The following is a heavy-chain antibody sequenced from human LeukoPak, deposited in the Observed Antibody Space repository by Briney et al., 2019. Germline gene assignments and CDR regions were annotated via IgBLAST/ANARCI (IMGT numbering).Heavy chain of an antibody. Sequence: SETLSPTCTVSGGSISSYYWSWIRQPAGKGLEWIGRIYTSGSTNYNPSLKSRVTMSVDTSKNQFSLKLSSVTAADTAGYYCARDRWTGVGFDPWGQGTLVTVSS. V-gene: IGHV4-4*07. CDR2: IYTSGST. D-gene: IGHD1-14*01. CDR3: ARDRWTGVGFDP. J-gene: IGHJ5*02. CDR1: GGSISSYY.